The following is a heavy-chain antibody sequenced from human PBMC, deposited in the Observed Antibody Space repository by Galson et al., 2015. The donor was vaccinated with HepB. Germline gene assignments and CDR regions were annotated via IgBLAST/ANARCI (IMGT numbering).Heavy chain of an antibody. CDR2: NDPSDSYT. V-gene: IGHV5-10-1*01. CDR3: ASRHSYFRSGTWYNVADY. CDR1: GYTFTAFW. Sequence: QSGAEVKKPGESLGISCTGSGYTFTAFWITWVRQIPGIGLEWMGRNDPSDSYTASRPSFHGHVTISADKSITTAYLQWSSLKASDTAMYYCASRHSYFRSGTWYNVADYWGKGTLVTVSS. D-gene: IGHD3-10*01. J-gene: IGHJ4*02.